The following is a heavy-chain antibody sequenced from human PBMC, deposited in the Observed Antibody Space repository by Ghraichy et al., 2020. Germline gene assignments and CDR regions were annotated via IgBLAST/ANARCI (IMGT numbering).Heavy chain of an antibody. Sequence: GGSLRLSCEGSGFSFSDYSMIWVRLTPRKALEWVSYITGISITIFYTDSVKGRFTISRDNAKNSLYLQMNSLRAEDTAVYYCARLPLPRRAAVGDWYFDLWGRVTLVTVSS. D-gene: IGHD6-13*01. CDR2: ITGISITI. J-gene: IGHJ2*01. CDR3: ARLPLPRRAAVGDWYFDL. V-gene: IGHV3-48*01. CDR1: GFSFSDYS.